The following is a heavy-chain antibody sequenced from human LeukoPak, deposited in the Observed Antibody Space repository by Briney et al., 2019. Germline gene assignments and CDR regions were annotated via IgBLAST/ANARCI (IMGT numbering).Heavy chain of an antibody. CDR2: IYYSGST. J-gene: IGHJ4*02. CDR1: GGSISSYY. CDR3: ARGLSEWFGENYFDY. D-gene: IGHD3-10*01. Sequence: PSETLSLTCTVSGGSISSYYWSWIRQPPGKGLEWIGYIYYSGSTNYNPSLKSRVTISVDTSKNQFSLKLSSVTAADTAVYYCARGLSEWFGENYFDYWGQGTLVTVSS. V-gene: IGHV4-59*01.